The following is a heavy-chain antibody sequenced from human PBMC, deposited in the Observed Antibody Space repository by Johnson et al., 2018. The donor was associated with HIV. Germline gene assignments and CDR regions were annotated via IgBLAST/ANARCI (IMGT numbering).Heavy chain of an antibody. J-gene: IGHJ3*02. D-gene: IGHD1-26*01. CDR1: GFTFSSYA. CDR3: AKAWELLGRRAALDI. Sequence: QVQLVESGGGVVQPGRSLRLSCAASGFTFSSYAMHWVRQAPGKGLEWVAVIWYDGSNKYYADYVKGRFTISRDNSKNTLYLQMESLRVEDTAIYYCAKAWELLGRRAALDIWGQGTMVTVSS. V-gene: IGHV3-33*06. CDR2: IWYDGSNK.